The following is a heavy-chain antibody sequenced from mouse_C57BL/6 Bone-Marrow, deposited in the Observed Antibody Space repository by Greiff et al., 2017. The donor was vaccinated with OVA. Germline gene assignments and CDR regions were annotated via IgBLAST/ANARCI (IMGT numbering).Heavy chain of an antibody. CDR3: TRGDDYDVKDYFDY. CDR1: GYTFTSYW. V-gene: IGHV1-5*01. Sequence: EVQLQQSGTVLARPGASVKMSCKTSGYTFTSYWMHWVKQRPGQGLEWIGAIYPGNSDTSYNQKFKGKAKLTAVTSASTAYMELSSLTNEDSAVYYCTRGDDYDVKDYFDYWGQGTTLTVSS. D-gene: IGHD2-4*01. CDR2: IYPGNSDT. J-gene: IGHJ2*01.